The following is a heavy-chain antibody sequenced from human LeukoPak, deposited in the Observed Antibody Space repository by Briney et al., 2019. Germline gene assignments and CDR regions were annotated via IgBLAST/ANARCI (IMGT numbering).Heavy chain of an antibody. Sequence: GGSLRLSCAASGLTFSSYSMNWVRQAPGKGLEWVSSISSSSSYIYYADSVKGRFTISRDNAKNSLYLQMNSLRAEDTAVYYCARDDTPYDTLRGIDYWGQGTLVTVSS. V-gene: IGHV3-21*01. CDR3: ARDDTPYDTLRGIDY. J-gene: IGHJ4*02. D-gene: IGHD3-22*01. CDR1: GLTFSSYS. CDR2: ISSSSSYI.